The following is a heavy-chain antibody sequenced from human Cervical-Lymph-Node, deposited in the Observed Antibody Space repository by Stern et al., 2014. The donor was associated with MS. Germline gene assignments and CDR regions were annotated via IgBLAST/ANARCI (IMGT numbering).Heavy chain of an antibody. J-gene: IGHJ4*02. CDR2: INPNGSVT. CDR1: GYTFTNYY. CDR3: TRAVGGVGRE. V-gene: IGHV1-46*01. D-gene: IGHD3-16*01. Sequence: QVQLVQSGPEVKKPGDSVMVSCKPSGYTFTNYYIHWVRQAPGQGLEWMGIINPNGSVTASAQKFQGRLTMTRDTSTTTVYMRLITLTSEDTAMYYCTRAVGGVGREWGQGTLVFVSS.